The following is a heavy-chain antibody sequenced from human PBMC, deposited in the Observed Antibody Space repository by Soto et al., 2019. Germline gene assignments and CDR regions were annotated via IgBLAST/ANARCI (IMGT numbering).Heavy chain of an antibody. J-gene: IGHJ4*02. CDR1: GFTFSSYA. CDR2: ISGSGGST. Sequence: PGGSLRLSCAASGFTFSSYAMSWVRQAPGKGLEWVSAISGSGGSTYYADSVKGRFTISRDNSKNTLYLQMNSLRAEDTAVYYCAKAKDRYGSGSYGFDYWGQGTLVTVSS. D-gene: IGHD3-10*01. CDR3: AKAKDRYGSGSYGFDY. V-gene: IGHV3-23*01.